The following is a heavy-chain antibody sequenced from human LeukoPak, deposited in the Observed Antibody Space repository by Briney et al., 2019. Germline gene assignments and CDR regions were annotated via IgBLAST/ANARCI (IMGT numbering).Heavy chain of an antibody. CDR2: INPTSGVT. D-gene: IGHD3/OR15-3a*01. Sequence: ASVKVSCKTSGHTFTGYYIHWVRQAPGQGLEWMGWINPTSGVTNYAHRFEGRVTMTRDTSITTVFMELSSLRSDDTALYYCARDSGGTGAVFPRLDYYFDLWGRGTLVTVSS. V-gene: IGHV1-2*02. J-gene: IGHJ2*01. CDR3: ARDSGGTGAVFPRLDYYFDL. CDR1: GHTFTGYY.